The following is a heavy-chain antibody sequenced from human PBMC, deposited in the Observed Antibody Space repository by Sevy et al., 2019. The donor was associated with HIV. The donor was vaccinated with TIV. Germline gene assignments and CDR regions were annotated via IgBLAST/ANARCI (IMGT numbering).Heavy chain of an antibody. Sequence: ASVKVSCKASGFTFTSSAMQWVRQARGQRLEWIGWIVVGYGNTNYAQKFRERVTITRDMSTSTAYMELSSLRSEDTAVYYCAAADSYSSGWYPSYAMDVWGQGTTVTVSS. J-gene: IGHJ6*02. D-gene: IGHD6-19*01. CDR3: AAADSYSSGWYPSYAMDV. CDR2: IVVGYGNT. V-gene: IGHV1-58*02. CDR1: GFTFTSSA.